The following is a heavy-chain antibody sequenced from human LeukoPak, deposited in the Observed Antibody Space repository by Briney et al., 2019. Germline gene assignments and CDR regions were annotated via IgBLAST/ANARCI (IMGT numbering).Heavy chain of an antibody. D-gene: IGHD3-10*01. J-gene: IGHJ5*02. CDR3: ARGIRLGYGSGRDWFDP. CDR1: GGFISSYY. CDR2: IYTGGST. Sequence: SETLSLTCTVSGGFISSYYCSWIRQPAGKGLEWIGRIYTGGSTNYNPSLKSRVTMSVDTSKNQFSLKLNSVTAADTAVYYCARGIRLGYGSGRDWFDPWGQGTLVTVSS. V-gene: IGHV4-4*07.